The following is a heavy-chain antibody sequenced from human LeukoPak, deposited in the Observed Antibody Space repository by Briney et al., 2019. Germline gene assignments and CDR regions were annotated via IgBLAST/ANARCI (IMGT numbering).Heavy chain of an antibody. Sequence: SVKVSCKASGYTFTSYGISWVRQAPGQGLEWMGGIIPIFGTANYAQKSQGRVTITADESTSTAYMELSSLRSEDTAVYYCARSNNILTGYYFPYYYYGMDVWGQGTTVTVSS. J-gene: IGHJ6*02. D-gene: IGHD3-9*01. CDR1: GYTFTSYG. CDR3: ARSNNILTGYYFPYYYYGMDV. V-gene: IGHV1-69*13. CDR2: IIPIFGTA.